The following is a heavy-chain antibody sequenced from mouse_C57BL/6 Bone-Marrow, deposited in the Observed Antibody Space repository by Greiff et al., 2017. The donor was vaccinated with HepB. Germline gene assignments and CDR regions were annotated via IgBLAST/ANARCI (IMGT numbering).Heavy chain of an antibody. D-gene: IGHD1-1*01. CDR2: INPNNGGT. CDR3: ARQLGGSSNYFDY. J-gene: IGHJ2*01. V-gene: IGHV1-18*01. CDR1: GYTFTDYN. Sequence: VQLQQSGPELVKPGASVKIPCKASGYTFTDYNMDWVKQSHGKSLEWIGDINPNNGGTIYNQKFKGKATLTVDKSSSTAYMELRSLTSEDTAVYYCARQLGGSSNYFDYWGQGTTLTVSS.